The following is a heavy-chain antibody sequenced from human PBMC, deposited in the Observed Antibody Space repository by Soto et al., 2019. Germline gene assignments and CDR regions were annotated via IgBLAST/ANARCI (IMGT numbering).Heavy chain of an antibody. CDR1: GFTFSGSW. D-gene: IGHD3-10*01. CDR3: ARGIFGSGTANDY. V-gene: IGHV3-74*01. J-gene: IGHJ4*02. CDR2: INGDGSGT. Sequence: EVQLVESGGGLVQPGGSLRLSCAASGFTFSGSWMHWVRQAPGKGLVWVSRINGDGSGTSYADFVKGRFTISTDDANNTLFLQMNGLRAEDTAVYYCARGIFGSGTANDYWGQGTLVTVSS.